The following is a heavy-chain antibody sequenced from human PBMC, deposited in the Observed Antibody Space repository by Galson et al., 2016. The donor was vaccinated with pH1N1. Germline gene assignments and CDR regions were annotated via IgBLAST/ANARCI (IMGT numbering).Heavy chain of an antibody. D-gene: IGHD2-15*01. J-gene: IGHJ6*03. CDR1: GGIFHGYG. CDR3: ARDLGWWVAYMDV. Sequence: SVKVSCKASGGIFHGYGISWVRQAPGQGLEWMGWISAYNGNTNYAQKLQGRVTMTTDTSTTTAYMELRSLRSDDTAMYYCARDLGWWVAYMDVWGKGTTVTVSS. V-gene: IGHV1-18*04. CDR2: ISAYNGNT.